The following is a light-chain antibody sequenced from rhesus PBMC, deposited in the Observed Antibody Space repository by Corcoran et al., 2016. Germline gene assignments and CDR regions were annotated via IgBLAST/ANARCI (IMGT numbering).Light chain of an antibody. CDR3: QEYKSYPRA. V-gene: IGKV1-28*02. CDR1: QGISSY. CDR2: AAT. Sequence: DIQMTQSPSSLSASVGDTVTITCRASQGISSYLNCFQQKPGKAPKLLIYAATTLQRGVPSRFSGSGYGTDFTLTINRLAPEDCDTYYLQEYKSYPRAFGQGTKV. J-gene: IGKJ1*01.